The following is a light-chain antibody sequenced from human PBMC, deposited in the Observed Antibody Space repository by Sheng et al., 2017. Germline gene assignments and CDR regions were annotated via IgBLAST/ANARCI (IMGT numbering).Light chain of an antibody. CDR2: KAS. CDR1: QSISSW. CDR3: QQYDAYSLTWT. V-gene: IGKV1-5*03. Sequence: DIQMTQSPSTLSASVGDRVTITCRASQSISSWLAWFQQKPGKAPNLLIYKASSLESGVPSRFSGSGSGTEFTLTINSLQPDDFATYYCQQYDAYSLTWT. J-gene: IGKJ1*01.